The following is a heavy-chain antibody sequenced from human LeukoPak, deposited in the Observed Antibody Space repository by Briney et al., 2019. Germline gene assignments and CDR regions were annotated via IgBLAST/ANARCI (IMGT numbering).Heavy chain of an antibody. Sequence: GGSLRLSCAASEFTFSAYAMHWVRQAPGKGPVWVSRINPDGRTITYADSVVGRITISRDNAKNTLYLQMNSLRAEDTAVYYCIWFGELLPLWGQGTLVTVSS. CDR3: IWFGELLPL. D-gene: IGHD3-10*01. CDR1: EFTFSAYA. J-gene: IGHJ4*02. CDR2: INPDGRTI. V-gene: IGHV3-74*03.